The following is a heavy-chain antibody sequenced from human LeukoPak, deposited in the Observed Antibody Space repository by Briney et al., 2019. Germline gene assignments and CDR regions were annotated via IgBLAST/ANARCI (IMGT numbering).Heavy chain of an antibody. CDR2: IYPGDSDT. D-gene: IGHD1-1*01. Sequence: GESLKISCKGSGYSFTSYWIGWVRQMPGKGLEWMGIIYPGDSDTRYSPSFQGQVTISADKSISTAYLQWSSLKASDTAMYYCARQDASLWLTGARGWFDPWGQGTLVTVSS. J-gene: IGHJ5*02. CDR3: ARQDASLWLTGARGWFDP. CDR1: GYSFTSYW. V-gene: IGHV5-51*01.